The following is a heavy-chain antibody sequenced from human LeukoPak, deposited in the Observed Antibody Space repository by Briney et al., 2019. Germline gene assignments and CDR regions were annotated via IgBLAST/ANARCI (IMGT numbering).Heavy chain of an antibody. CDR3: ARFPGDIVVVPAAPIDAFDI. Sequence: GASVKVSCKASGYTFTSYGINWVRQAPGQGLEWMGWISAYNGNTNYAQKLQGRVTMTTDTSTSTAYMELRSLRSDDTAAYYCARFPGDIVVVPAAPIDAFDIWGQGTMVTVSS. V-gene: IGHV1-18*01. CDR1: GYTFTSYG. CDR2: ISAYNGNT. J-gene: IGHJ3*02. D-gene: IGHD2-2*01.